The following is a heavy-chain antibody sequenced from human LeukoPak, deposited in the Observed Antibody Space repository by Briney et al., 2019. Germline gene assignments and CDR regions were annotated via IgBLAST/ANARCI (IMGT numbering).Heavy chain of an antibody. V-gene: IGHV3-53*01. CDR1: GFTVSSNY. CDR3: ARDYATSIAETLED. CDR2: IYSGGST. Sequence: PGGSLRLSCAASGFTVSSNYMSWVRQAPGKGLEWVSVIYSGGSTYHADSVKGRFTISRDNSKNTLYLQMNSLRAEDTAVYYCARDYATSIAETLEDWGQGTLVTVSS. J-gene: IGHJ4*02. D-gene: IGHD6-6*01.